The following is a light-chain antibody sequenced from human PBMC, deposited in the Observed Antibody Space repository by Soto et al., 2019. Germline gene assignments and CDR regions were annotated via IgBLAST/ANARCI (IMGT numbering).Light chain of an antibody. CDR1: QSFSSNY. J-gene: IGKJ5*01. Sequence: EIVLTQSPGTLSLSPGERATLSCRASQSFSSNYLAWYQQKPGQAPRLLIYGASSRATGIPDRFSGSGSGTDFTLTISRLEPEDFAVYYCQQYGSSPINFGQGTRLEIK. V-gene: IGKV3-20*01. CDR3: QQYGSSPIN. CDR2: GAS.